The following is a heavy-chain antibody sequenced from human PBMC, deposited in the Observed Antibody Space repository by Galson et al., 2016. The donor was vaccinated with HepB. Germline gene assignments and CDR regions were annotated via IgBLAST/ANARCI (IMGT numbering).Heavy chain of an antibody. CDR1: GFTFSSYW. J-gene: IGHJ4*02. Sequence: SLRLSCAASGFTFSSYWMSWVRQAPGKGLEWVANIKQDGSEKYYVDSVKGRFTISRDNAKNSLYLQMNSLRAEDTAVYYCARAAERWSSRHGKYWGQGTLVTVSS. D-gene: IGHD6-13*01. CDR2: IKQDGSEK. V-gene: IGHV3-7*01. CDR3: ARAAERWSSRHGKY.